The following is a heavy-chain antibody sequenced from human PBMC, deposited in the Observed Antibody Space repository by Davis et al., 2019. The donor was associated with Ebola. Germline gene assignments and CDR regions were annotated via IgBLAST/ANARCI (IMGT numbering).Heavy chain of an antibody. CDR2: INPSGGST. J-gene: IGHJ6*03. CDR3: ARGYSNYDFWSGYSSYYYYMDV. CDR1: GYTFTGYY. V-gene: IGHV1-2*02. Sequence: ASVKVSCKASGYTFTGYYMHWVRQAPGQGLEWMGWINPSGGSTTYAQKFQGRVTMTRDTSISTAYMELSRLRSDDTAVYYCARGYSNYDFWSGYSSYYYYMDVWGKGTTVTVSS. D-gene: IGHD3-3*01.